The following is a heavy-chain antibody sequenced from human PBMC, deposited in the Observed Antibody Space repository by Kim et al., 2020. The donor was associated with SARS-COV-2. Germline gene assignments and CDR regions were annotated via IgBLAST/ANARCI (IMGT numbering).Heavy chain of an antibody. V-gene: IGHV4-59*13. Sequence: SETLSLTCTVSGGSISSYYWSWIRQPPGKGLEWIGYIYYSGSTNYNPSLKSRVTISVDTSKNQFSLKLSSVTAADTAVYYCAREGTHSSSSFLLGMGRGFDYYFDYWGQGTLVTVSS. CDR1: GGSISSYY. CDR3: AREGTHSSSSFLLGMGRGFDYYFDY. D-gene: IGHD6-6*01. CDR2: IYYSGST. J-gene: IGHJ4*02.